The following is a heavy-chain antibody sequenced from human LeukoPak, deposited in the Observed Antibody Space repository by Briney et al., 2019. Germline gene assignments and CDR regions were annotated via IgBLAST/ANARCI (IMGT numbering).Heavy chain of an antibody. CDR3: AKDHGDSDYGMDV. CDR1: GFTFSSYA. J-gene: IGHJ6*02. Sequence: GGSLRLSCAASGFTFSSYAMSWVRQAPGKGLEWVSAISGGGGSTYYADSVKGRFTISRDNSKNTLYLQMNSLRAEDTAVYYCAKDHGDSDYGMDVWGQGTTVTVSS. V-gene: IGHV3-23*01. CDR2: ISGGGGST. D-gene: IGHD3-10*01.